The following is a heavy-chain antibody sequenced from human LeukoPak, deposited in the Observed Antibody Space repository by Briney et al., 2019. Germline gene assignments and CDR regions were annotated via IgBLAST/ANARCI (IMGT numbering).Heavy chain of an antibody. CDR1: GYTFTSYD. V-gene: IGHV1-8*01. D-gene: IGHD3-22*01. CDR2: MNPNSGNT. CDR3: ARGLYYYDSSGTLDV. Sequence: ASVKVSCKASGYTFTSYDINWVRRATGQGLEWMGWMNPNSGNTGYAQKFQGRVTMTRNTSISTAYMELSSLRSEDTAVYYCARGLYYYDSSGTLDVWGKGTTVTVSS. J-gene: IGHJ6*04.